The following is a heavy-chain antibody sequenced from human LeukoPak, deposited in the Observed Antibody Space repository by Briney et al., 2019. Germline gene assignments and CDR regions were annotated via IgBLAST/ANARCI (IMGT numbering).Heavy chain of an antibody. J-gene: IGHJ4*02. CDR1: GGSFSGYY. CDR3: ARSVVLMVYAMDY. D-gene: IGHD2-8*01. Sequence: SETLSLTCAVYGGSFSGYYWSWIRQPPGKGLEWIGEINHSGSTNYNPSLKSRVTISVDTSKNQFSLKLSSVTAADTAVYYCARSVVLMVYAMDYWDQGTLVTVSS. CDR2: INHSGST. V-gene: IGHV4-34*01.